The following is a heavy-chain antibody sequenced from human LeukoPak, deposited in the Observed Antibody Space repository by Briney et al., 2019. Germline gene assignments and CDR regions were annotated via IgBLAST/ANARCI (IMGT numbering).Heavy chain of an antibody. J-gene: IGHJ5*02. D-gene: IGHD6-19*01. CDR1: GFTFSSYW. CDR2: IKQDGSEK. CDR3: AKEIQWRTFNWFDP. V-gene: IGHV3-7*01. Sequence: PGGSLRLSCAASGFTFSSYWMSWVRQAPGKGLEWVANIKQDGSEKYYVDSVKGRFTISRDNAKNSLYLQMNSLRAEDTAVYYCAKEIQWRTFNWFDPWGQGTLVTVSS.